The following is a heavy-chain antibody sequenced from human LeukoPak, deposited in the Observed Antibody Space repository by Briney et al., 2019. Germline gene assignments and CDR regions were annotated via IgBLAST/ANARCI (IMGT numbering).Heavy chain of an antibody. CDR2: IYYSGST. CDR1: DDSITMYY. Sequence: SETLSLTCSVSDDSITMYYWTWIRQPPGKGLEWIGYIYYSGSTNYNPSLKSRVTISVDTSKNQFSLRLSSVTAADTAVYYCARVTGYMTEDYFDYWGQGTLITVSS. CDR3: ARVTGYMTEDYFDY. D-gene: IGHD6-13*01. J-gene: IGHJ4*02. V-gene: IGHV4-59*01.